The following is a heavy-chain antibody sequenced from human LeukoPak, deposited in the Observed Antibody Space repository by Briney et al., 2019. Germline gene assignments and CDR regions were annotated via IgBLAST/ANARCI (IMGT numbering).Heavy chain of an antibody. J-gene: IGHJ5*02. CDR2: IHSSGYT. V-gene: IGHV4-4*09. D-gene: IGHD1-26*01. Sequence: SETLSLTSTVSGGSISSYYWSWIPQPPGQGLEWIAYIHSSGYTNYNPALKSRVTISVDTSKNQFSLKVPSVTAADTAVYYCAKRQGPNSGSYDYFDPWGQGTLVTVSS. CDR3: AKRQGPNSGSYDYFDP. CDR1: GGSISSYY.